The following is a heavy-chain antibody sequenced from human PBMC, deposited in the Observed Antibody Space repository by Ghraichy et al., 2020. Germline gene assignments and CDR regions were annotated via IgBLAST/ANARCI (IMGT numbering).Heavy chain of an antibody. D-gene: IGHD6-13*01. J-gene: IGHJ4*02. Sequence: GGSLRLSCAASGFTISSHEMNWVRQAPGKGLEWLSHISSSAINIYYADSVKGRFTISRDNARNSLYLQMNSLRAEDTAVYYCVSAMAAAGIFHWGQGTLVTVSS. V-gene: IGHV3-48*03. CDR2: ISSSAINI. CDR1: GFTISSHE. CDR3: VSAMAAAGIFH.